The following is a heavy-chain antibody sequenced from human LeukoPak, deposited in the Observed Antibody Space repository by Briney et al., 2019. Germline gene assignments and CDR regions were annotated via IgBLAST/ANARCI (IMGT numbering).Heavy chain of an antibody. CDR1: GFSFGRYW. J-gene: IGHJ3*02. CDR3: SRWFVSAFDI. CDR2: TNTDRSIT. V-gene: IGHV3-74*01. D-gene: IGHD3-10*01. Sequence: GGSLRLSCAASGFSFGRYWMHWVRQAPGKGLVWVSRTNTDRSITAYADSVQGRFTVYSENAIIPVYLLRNSLRDEYAVVYDCSRWFVSAFDIWGQDTKVTVSS.